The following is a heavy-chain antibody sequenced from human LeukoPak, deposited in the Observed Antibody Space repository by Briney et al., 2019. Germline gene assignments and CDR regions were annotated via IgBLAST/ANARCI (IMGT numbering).Heavy chain of an antibody. D-gene: IGHD3-10*01. CDR3: ARALHYGSGLIGAFDI. V-gene: IGHV3-66*01. J-gene: IGHJ3*02. Sequence: GGSLRLSCAASGFTFSSYSMNWVRQAPGKGLEWVSVIYSGGSTYYADSVKGRFTISRDNSKNTLYLQMNSLRAEDTAVYYCARALHYGSGLIGAFDIWGQGTMVTVSS. CDR1: GFTFSSYS. CDR2: IYSGGST.